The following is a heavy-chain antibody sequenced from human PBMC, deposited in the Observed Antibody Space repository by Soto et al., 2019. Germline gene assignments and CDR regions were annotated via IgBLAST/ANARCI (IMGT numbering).Heavy chain of an antibody. CDR2: INESGST. CDR1: GQSFSGHS. J-gene: IGHJ4*02. D-gene: IGHD1-1*01. V-gene: IGHV4-34*01. Sequence: QVQLQQWGAGLVKPSETLSLSCAVYGQSFSGHSWAWIRQPPGKGLEWIGEINESGSTYYNPSLKSRVTLATDTSKNQFSLKLSSVSAADTAAYCCARGSGIVALPGELEDVNYDYWGQGTLVNVSS. CDR3: ARGSGIVALPGELEDVNYDY.